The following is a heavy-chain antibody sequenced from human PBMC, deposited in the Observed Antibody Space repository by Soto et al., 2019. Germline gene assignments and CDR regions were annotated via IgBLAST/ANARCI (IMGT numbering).Heavy chain of an antibody. CDR1: GAPITWGDYS. V-gene: IGHV4-30-2*01. D-gene: IGHD2-2*01. J-gene: IGHJ5*02. CDR2: IFHGGST. Sequence: PSETLSLTCALSGAPITWGDYSWNWIRQPPGKGLEWIGYIFHGGSTYYNPSLRSRVTISVDRSRTQFSLKKSSVTAADTAVYYCARGRVVVPAAVMFNCLDPWGQGALVTVSS. CDR3: ARGRVVVPAAVMFNCLDP.